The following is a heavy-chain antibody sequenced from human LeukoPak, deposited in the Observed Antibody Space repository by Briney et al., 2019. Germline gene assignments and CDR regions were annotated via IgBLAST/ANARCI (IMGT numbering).Heavy chain of an antibody. Sequence: GESLKISCKGSGYLFTNYWIGWVRQMPGKGLEWMGIIYPGDSNTRYSPSFQGQVTISADKSISTAYLQWSSLKASDTAMYYCARSSYYDFWSGLRTDDAFDIWGQGTMVTVSS. V-gene: IGHV5-51*01. D-gene: IGHD3-3*01. CDR1: GYLFTNYW. CDR2: IYPGDSNT. CDR3: ARSSYYDFWSGLRTDDAFDI. J-gene: IGHJ3*02.